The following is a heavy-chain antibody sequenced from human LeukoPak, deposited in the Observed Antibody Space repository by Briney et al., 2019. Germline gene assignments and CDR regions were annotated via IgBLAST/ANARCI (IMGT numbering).Heavy chain of an antibody. CDR2: IRYDGSNK. V-gene: IGHV3-30*02. D-gene: IGHD3-16*01. CDR1: GFTFSSYG. J-gene: IGHJ5*02. Sequence: GGSLRLSCAASGFTFSSYGMHWVRQAPGKGLEWVAFIRYDGSNKYYADSVKGRFTISRDNSKNTLYLQMNSLRAEDTAVYYCAKDFTSKLERGNWFDPWGQGTLVTVSS. CDR3: AKDFTSKLERGNWFDP.